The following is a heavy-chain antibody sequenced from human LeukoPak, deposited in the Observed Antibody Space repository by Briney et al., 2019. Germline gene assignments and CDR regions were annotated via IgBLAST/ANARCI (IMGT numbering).Heavy chain of an antibody. CDR2: IKQDGSEK. CDR3: ARDTAMVIQTCYFDY. J-gene: IGHJ4*02. Sequence: GGSLRLSCAASGFTFSSYWMSWVRQAPGKGLEWVANIKQDGSEKYYVDSVKGRFTISRDNAKNSLYLQMNSLRAEDTAVYYCARDTAMVIQTCYFDYWGQGTLVTVSS. D-gene: IGHD5-18*01. V-gene: IGHV3-7*01. CDR1: GFTFSSYW.